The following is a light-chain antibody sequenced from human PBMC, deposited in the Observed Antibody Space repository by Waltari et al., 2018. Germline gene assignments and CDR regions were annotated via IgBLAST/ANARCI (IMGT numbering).Light chain of an antibody. V-gene: IGKV3-15*01. Sequence: TVVTQSPATLSASPGERASLSCRTSQTIGLSLAWYQQKPGQAPRLLIYHASTRATGIPARFSGSGSESEFTLTISSLQSEDVAVYYCQQYNNWPPGTFGQGTRVEI. J-gene: IGKJ1*01. CDR1: QTIGLS. CDR3: QQYNNWPPGT. CDR2: HAS.